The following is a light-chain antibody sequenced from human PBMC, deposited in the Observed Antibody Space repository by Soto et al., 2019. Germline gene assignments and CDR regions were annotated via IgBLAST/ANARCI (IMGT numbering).Light chain of an antibody. CDR1: SSDVGGYNF. V-gene: IGLV2-8*01. J-gene: IGLJ1*01. CDR3: SSYTSSSSYV. CDR2: DVN. Sequence: QSVLTQPPSASGSPGQSVTISCTGTSSDVGGYNFVSWYQQHPGKAPKLMIYDVNKRPSGVPDRFSGSKSGNTASLTVSGLRSEDEADYYCSSYTSSSSYVFGTGTRSPS.